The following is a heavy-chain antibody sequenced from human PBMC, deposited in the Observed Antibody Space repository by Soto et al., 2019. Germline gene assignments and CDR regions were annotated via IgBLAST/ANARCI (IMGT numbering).Heavy chain of an antibody. J-gene: IGHJ5*02. Sequence: QITLNESGPALVKPTQTLTLTCTFSGFSLTTSGVGVHWLRQPPGKALAWLAVIYGDDDKRYNPSLETRLTITKDTSKNQVVLTKTNMDPMDTATYSCAHTPSHSTNWYIRDDWFDPWGQGTRVTVSS. CDR3: AHTPSHSTNWYIRDDWFDP. CDR2: IYGDDDK. V-gene: IGHV2-5*02. D-gene: IGHD6-13*01. CDR1: GFSLTTSGVG.